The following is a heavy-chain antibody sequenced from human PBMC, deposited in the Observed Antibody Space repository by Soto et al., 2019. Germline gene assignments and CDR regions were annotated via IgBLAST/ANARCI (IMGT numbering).Heavy chain of an antibody. CDR2: VSASNGNT. J-gene: IGHJ6*02. CDR3: ARDTVIVVVPAAIQYYYYYYGMDV. Sequence: GASVKGYCKAAGYTFTSYGITWVRQAPGQGLEWMGWVSASNGNTNYAQKLQGRVTMTTDTSTSTAYMELRSLRSDDTAVYYCARDTVIVVVPAAIQYYYYYYGMDVWGQGTTVTVSS. V-gene: IGHV1-18*04. D-gene: IGHD2-2*02. CDR1: GYTFTSYG.